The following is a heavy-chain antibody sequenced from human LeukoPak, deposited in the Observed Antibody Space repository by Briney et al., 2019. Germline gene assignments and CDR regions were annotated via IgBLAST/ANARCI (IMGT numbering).Heavy chain of an antibody. CDR1: GYSISSGYY. CDR3: ARFVSGVVVVPAAAGYYYFDY. Sequence: SETLSLTCAVSGYSISSGYYWGWIRQPPGKGLEWIGSIYHSGTTYYNPSLKSRVTISVNTSKNQFSLKLSSVTAADKAVYYCARFVSGVVVVPAAAGYYYFDYWGQGTLVTVSS. D-gene: IGHD2-2*01. J-gene: IGHJ4*02. CDR2: IYHSGTT. V-gene: IGHV4-38-2*01.